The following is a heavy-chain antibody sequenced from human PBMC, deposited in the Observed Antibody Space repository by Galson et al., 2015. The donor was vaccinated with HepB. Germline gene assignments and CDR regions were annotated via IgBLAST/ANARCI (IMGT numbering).Heavy chain of an antibody. CDR3: ARVYDSSSADLDY. CDR2: ISYSGSP. D-gene: IGHD6-6*01. CDR1: GASISSYY. V-gene: IGHV4-59*01. J-gene: IGHJ4*02. Sequence: ETLSLTCTVSGASISSYYWNWIRQPPGKGLEWIGYISYSGSPNYNPSLKSRVTISINTSKNQFSLNLSSVTAADTAVYYCARVYDSSSADLDYWGQGTLVTVFS.